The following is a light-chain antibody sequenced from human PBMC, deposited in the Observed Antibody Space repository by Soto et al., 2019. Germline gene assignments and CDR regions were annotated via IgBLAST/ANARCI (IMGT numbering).Light chain of an antibody. CDR1: QGVNNW. CDR2: GTS. Sequence: DIQMTQSPSSVSASVGDRVTITCRASQGVNNWLAWYQQKTGKAPKLLIYGTSILQSGVPSRFSGSGSGTDLTLTISSLQPEDFATYYCQQVNTFPSTFGQGTRLEMK. V-gene: IGKV1D-12*01. J-gene: IGKJ5*01. CDR3: QQVNTFPST.